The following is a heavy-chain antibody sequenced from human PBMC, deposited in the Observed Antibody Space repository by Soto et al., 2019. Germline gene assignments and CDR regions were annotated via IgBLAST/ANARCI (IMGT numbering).Heavy chain of an antibody. CDR2: INPNSGGT. CDR1: GYTFTGYY. CDR3: ARDRLRYFDWLLEGAYYYYGMDV. Sequence: ASVKVSCKASGYTFTGYYMHWVRQAPGQGLERMGWINPNSGGTNYAQKFQGRVTMTRATSISKAYMELSRLRSYDTAVYYCARDRLRYFDWLLEGAYYYYGMDVWGQGXTITVSS. J-gene: IGHJ6*02. D-gene: IGHD3-9*01. V-gene: IGHV1-2*02.